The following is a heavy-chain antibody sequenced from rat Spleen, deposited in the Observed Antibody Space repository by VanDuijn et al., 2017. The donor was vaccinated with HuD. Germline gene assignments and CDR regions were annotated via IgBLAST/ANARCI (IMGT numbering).Heavy chain of an antibody. CDR1: GFTFSDYA. CDR3: ARHDYSGTGWFAY. V-gene: IGHV5-17*01. D-gene: IGHD1-1*01. J-gene: IGHJ3*01. CDR2: IIYDGSSS. Sequence: EVQLVESGGGLVQPGNSLKLSCAASGFTFSDYAMAWVRQSPKKGLEWVATIIYDGSSSYSRDSVKGRFTISRDNAKSTLYLQMDSLRSEDTATYYCARHDYSGTGWFAYWGQGTLVTVSS.